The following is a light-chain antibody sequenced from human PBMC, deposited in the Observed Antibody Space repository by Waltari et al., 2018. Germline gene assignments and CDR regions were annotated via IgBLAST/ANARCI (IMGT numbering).Light chain of an antibody. CDR3: QAWESATVV. J-gene: IGLJ2*01. CDR1: KLGEKY. CDR2: QYM. V-gene: IGLV3-1*01. Sequence: SYELTQPPSVSVSPGQTASVNCSGYKLGEKYASWFQQKPGQSPVLVLYQYMKRPSGIHVRFSGSNSGNTATLTISGAQAMDEADYYCQAWESATVVFGGGTKLTVL.